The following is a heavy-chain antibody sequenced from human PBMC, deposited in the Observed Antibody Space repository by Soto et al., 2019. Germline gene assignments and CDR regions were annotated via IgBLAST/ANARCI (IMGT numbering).Heavy chain of an antibody. CDR2: IIPIFGTA. J-gene: IGHJ6*02. CDR3: ARARGIAAAGFIYYGMDV. D-gene: IGHD6-13*01. CDR1: GGTFSSYA. V-gene: IGHV1-69*13. Sequence: GASVKVSCKASGGTFSSYAISWVRQAPGQGLEWMGGIIPIFGTANYAQKFQGRATITADESTSTAYMELSSLRSEDTAVYYCARARGIAAAGFIYYGMDVWGQGTTVTVSS.